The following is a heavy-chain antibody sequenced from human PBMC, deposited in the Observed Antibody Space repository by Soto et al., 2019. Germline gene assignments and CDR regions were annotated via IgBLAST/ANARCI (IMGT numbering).Heavy chain of an antibody. V-gene: IGHV1-8*01. D-gene: IGHD3-3*01. CDR3: ARAPREWGFDY. CDR2: MNPDSGNT. Sequence: ASVKVSFKSSGYTFTSYDFNWLRQATGQEPEWMGWMNPDSGNTGYALKFQGRVTMTRDTSISTAYMELSSLRSDDTAVYYCARAPREWGFDYWGPGTLVTVSS. CDR1: GYTFTSYD. J-gene: IGHJ4*02.